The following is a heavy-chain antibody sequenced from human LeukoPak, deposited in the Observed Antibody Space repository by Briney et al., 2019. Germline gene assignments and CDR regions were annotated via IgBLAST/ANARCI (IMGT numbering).Heavy chain of an antibody. V-gene: IGHV3-7*01. CDR1: GGSFSGYY. CDR3: VGWGLSNY. D-gene: IGHD3-16*01. J-gene: IGHJ4*02. CDR2: INPDGSEK. Sequence: ETLSLTCAVYGGSFSGYYWSWVRLAPGKGLEWGAHINPDGSEKYYVDSVKGRFSISRDNAKNSLYLQMNTLAVEDTAIYYCVGWGLSNYWGQGALVTVSS.